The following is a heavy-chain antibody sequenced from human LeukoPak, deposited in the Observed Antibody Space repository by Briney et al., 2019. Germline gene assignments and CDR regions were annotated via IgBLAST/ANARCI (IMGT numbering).Heavy chain of an antibody. J-gene: IGHJ4*02. D-gene: IGHD1-26*01. CDR1: GGSISSYY. Sequence: SETLSLTCTVSGGSISSYYWSWIRQPPGKGLEWIGYIYYSGSTNYNPSLKSRVAISVDTSKNQFSLKLSSVTAADTAVYYCARHLLVGATHFDYWGQGTLVTVSS. V-gene: IGHV4-59*08. CDR3: ARHLLVGATHFDY. CDR2: IYYSGST.